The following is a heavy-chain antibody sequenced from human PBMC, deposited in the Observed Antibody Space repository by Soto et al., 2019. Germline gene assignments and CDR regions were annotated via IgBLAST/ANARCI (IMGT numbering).Heavy chain of an antibody. CDR1: GFTVSLYC. CDR3: AREIGGYDLGYYYRMDV. D-gene: IGHD5-12*01. CDR2: MWPDVRNK. J-gene: IGHJ6*02. V-gene: IGHV3-33*01. Sequence: GGALRLSWAASGFTVSLYCMHWGRQAPGKGLQWVAVMWPDVRNKYYADSVKGRFTISMDNAKNSLYLQMNSLRAEDTAVYYCAREIGGYDLGYYYRMDVWGQGTTVTVSS.